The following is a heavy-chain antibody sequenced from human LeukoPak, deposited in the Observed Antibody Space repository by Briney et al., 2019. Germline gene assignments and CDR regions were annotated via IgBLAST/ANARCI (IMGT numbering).Heavy chain of an antibody. J-gene: IGHJ5*02. CDR1: GVSFSGYY. V-gene: IGHV4-34*01. D-gene: IGHD5-18*01. CDR3: ARGGRYSYGPLYLDP. CDR2: INHSGST. Sequence: AETLSLTCAVYGVSFSGYYWSWLRQSPGKGLEWIGEINHSGSTNYNPSLKSRVTISVDTSKNQFSLKLCSVTAADTAVYYCARGGRYSYGPLYLDPWGQGTLVTVSS.